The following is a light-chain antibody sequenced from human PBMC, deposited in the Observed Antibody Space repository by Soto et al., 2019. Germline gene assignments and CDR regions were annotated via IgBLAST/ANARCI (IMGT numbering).Light chain of an antibody. V-gene: IGKV3-15*01. CDR1: QSVSSN. Sequence: EIVMTQSPATLSVSPGERATLSCRASQSVSSNLAWYQHKPGQAPRLLIYGASTRATAIPVRFSGSGSGSGFTLSISGLQSEDFATYDGHQDNNWAPGGTFRRGTKVEIQ. J-gene: IGKJ1*01. CDR3: HQDNNWAPGGT. CDR2: GAS.